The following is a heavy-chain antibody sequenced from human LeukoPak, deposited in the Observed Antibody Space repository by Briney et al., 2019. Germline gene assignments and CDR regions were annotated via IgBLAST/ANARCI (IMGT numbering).Heavy chain of an antibody. V-gene: IGHV4-39*07. J-gene: IGHJ3*02. CDR1: GGSISSSSYY. CDR2: INHSGST. D-gene: IGHD3-10*01. CDR3: ARDKSRTYGSADAFDI. Sequence: SETLSLTCTVSGGSISSSSYYWGWIRQPPGKGLEWIGEINHSGSTNYNPPLKSRVTISVDTSKNQFSLKLSSVTAADTAVYYCARDKSRTYGSADAFDIWGQGTMVTVSS.